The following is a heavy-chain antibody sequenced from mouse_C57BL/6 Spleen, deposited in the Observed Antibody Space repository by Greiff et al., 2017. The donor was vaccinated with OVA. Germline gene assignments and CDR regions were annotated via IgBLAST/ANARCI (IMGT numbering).Heavy chain of an antibody. CDR2: INPNNGGT. Sequence: VQLKQSGPELVKPGASVKMSCKASGYTFTDYNMHWVKQSHGKSLEWIGYINPNNGGTSYNQKFKGKATLTVNKSSSTAYMELRSLTSEDSAVYYCARSYYYGSTYAMDYWGQGTSVTVSS. CDR1: GYTFTDYN. D-gene: IGHD1-1*01. J-gene: IGHJ4*01. V-gene: IGHV1-22*01. CDR3: ARSYYYGSTYAMDY.